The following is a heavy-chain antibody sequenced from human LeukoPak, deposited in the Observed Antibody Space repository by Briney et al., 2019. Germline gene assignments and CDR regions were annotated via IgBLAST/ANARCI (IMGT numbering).Heavy chain of an antibody. CDR2: ITNSGTTI. Sequence: DPGGSLRLSCAASGFTFTDYYMIWIRQAPGKGLEWVSYITNSGTTIYYADSVKGRFTISRDNAKNSLYLQMNSLRAEETAVYYCARDGHYDILTGYFQDWGQGTLVTVSS. J-gene: IGHJ1*01. D-gene: IGHD3-9*01. V-gene: IGHV3-11*01. CDR1: GFTFTDYY. CDR3: ARDGHYDILTGYFQD.